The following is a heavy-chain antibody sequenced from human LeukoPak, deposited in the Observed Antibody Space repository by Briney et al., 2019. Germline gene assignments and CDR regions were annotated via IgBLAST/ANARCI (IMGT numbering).Heavy chain of an antibody. CDR1: GGTFSSYA. J-gene: IGHJ3*02. CDR2: IIPIFGTA. V-gene: IGHV1-69*13. Sequence: GASVKVSCKASGGTFSSYAISWVRQAPGQGLEWMGGIIPIFGTANYAQKFQGRVTITADESTSAAYMELSSLRSEDTAVYYCAREDTAAGPRGAFDIWGQGTMVTVSS. D-gene: IGHD6-13*01. CDR3: AREDTAAGPRGAFDI.